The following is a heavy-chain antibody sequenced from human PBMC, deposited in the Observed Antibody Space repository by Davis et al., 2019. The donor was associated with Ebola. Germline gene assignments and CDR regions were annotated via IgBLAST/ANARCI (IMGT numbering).Heavy chain of an antibody. V-gene: IGHV4-59*12. CDR1: GGSISSYY. CDR3: AAAVNYYYGMDV. J-gene: IGHJ6*02. D-gene: IGHD2-15*01. Sequence: MPSETLSLTCTVSGGSISSYYWSWIRQPPGKGLEWIGYIYYSGSTNYNPSLKSRVTISVDTSKNQFSLKLSSVTAADTAVYYCAAAVNYYYGMDVWGQGTTVTVSS. CDR2: IYYSGST.